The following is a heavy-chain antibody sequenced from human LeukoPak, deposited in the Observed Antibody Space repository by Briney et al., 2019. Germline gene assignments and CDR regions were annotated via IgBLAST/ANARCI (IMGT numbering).Heavy chain of an antibody. Sequence: AASVTVSCTVSGYTLTELSMHWVRQAPGKGLEWMGGFDPEDGETIYAQKFQGRVTMTEDTSTDTAYMELSSLRSEDTAVYYCATALYGSGSYDYWGQGTLVTVSS. CDR3: ATALYGSGSYDY. CDR2: FDPEDGET. J-gene: IGHJ4*02. D-gene: IGHD3-10*01. CDR1: GYTLTELS. V-gene: IGHV1-24*01.